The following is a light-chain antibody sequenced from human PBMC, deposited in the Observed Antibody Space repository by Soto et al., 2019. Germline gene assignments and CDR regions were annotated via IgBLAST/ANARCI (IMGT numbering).Light chain of an antibody. J-gene: IGKJ4*01. CDR2: GAS. V-gene: IGKV3-20*01. Sequence: EIVLTQSPDTLSLSPGERATLSCRASQSVSRDYLVWYQQKPGQAPRLLIYGASSRATGIPDRFSGSGSGTDFTLTISRLEPEDFAVYYCQQYGSSPRTFGGGTKVDIK. CDR1: QSVSRDY. CDR3: QQYGSSPRT.